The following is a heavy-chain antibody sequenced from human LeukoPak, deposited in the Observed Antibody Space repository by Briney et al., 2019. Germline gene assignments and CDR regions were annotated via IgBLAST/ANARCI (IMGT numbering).Heavy chain of an antibody. CDR1: GGSISSGGYY. Sequence: SQTLSLTCTVSGGSISSGGYYWSWIRQHPGKGLEWIGYIYYSGSTYYNPSLKSRVTISVDTSKNQFSLKLSSVTAADTAVYYCARGVWGSYRIDYWGQGTLVTVSS. V-gene: IGHV4-31*03. CDR3: ARGVWGSYRIDY. CDR2: IYYSGST. J-gene: IGHJ4*02. D-gene: IGHD3-16*02.